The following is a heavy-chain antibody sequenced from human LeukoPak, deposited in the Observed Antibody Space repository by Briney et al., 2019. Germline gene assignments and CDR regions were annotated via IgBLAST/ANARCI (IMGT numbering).Heavy chain of an antibody. Sequence: ASVKVSCKASGYTFTSYGISWVRQAPGQGLEWMGWISAYNGNTNYAQKLQGRVTMTTDTSTSTAYMELRSLRSDDTAVYYCVRVHTYYDAFDIWGQGTMVTVSS. CDR1: GYTFTSYG. D-gene: IGHD3-10*01. J-gene: IGHJ3*02. CDR3: VRVHTYYDAFDI. CDR2: ISAYNGNT. V-gene: IGHV1-18*01.